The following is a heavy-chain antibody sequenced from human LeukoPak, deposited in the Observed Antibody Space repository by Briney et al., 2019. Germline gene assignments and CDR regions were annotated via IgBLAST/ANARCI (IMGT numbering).Heavy chain of an antibody. D-gene: IGHD1-26*01. J-gene: IGHJ4*02. V-gene: IGHV1-69*13. CDR1: GGAFSSSA. Sequence: SVKVSCKASGGAFSSSAVSWVRQAPGQGLEWMGGIIPVFNSPNYAQKFLGRLTITADESTRTAYMELSSLRSEDTAVYYCARDYGVGSTAFDYFWGQGTLVTVSS. CDR2: IIPVFNSP. CDR3: ARDYGVGSTAFDYF.